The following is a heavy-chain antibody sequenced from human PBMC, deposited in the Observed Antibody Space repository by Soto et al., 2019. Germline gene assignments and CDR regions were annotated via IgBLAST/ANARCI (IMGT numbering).Heavy chain of an antibody. CDR3: ARRPQSGSSFGYGGIDY. Sequence: EVQLVESGGGLVQPGGSLRLSCAASGFTFSSYAMHWVRQAPGKGLEYVSAISSNGYATYYANSVKGRFIISRDNSKNTLDLQMGSLRAEDMAVYYCARRPQSGSSFGYGGIDYWGQGTLVTVSS. CDR2: ISSNGYAT. V-gene: IGHV3-64*01. D-gene: IGHD5-18*01. CDR1: GFTFSSYA. J-gene: IGHJ4*02.